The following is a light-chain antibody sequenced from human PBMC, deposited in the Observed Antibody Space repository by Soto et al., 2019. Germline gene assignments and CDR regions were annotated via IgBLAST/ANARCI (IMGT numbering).Light chain of an antibody. V-gene: IGKV1-5*03. J-gene: IGKJ2*01. CDR1: QSISTF. Sequence: DILMTQSPSALSASVGDRVTITCRASQSISTFLAWYQQKPGKAPNLLIYYASNLQSGVPSRFGGSGSGTEFSLTISTLQPDDFATYYCQQYNSYPYTFGQGTNLEIK. CDR2: YAS. CDR3: QQYNSYPYT.